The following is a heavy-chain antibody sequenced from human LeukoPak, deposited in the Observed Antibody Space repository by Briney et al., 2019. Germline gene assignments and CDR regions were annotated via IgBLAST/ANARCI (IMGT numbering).Heavy chain of an antibody. CDR3: ASLVATMT. J-gene: IGHJ4*02. V-gene: IGHV3-7*01. D-gene: IGHD5-12*01. Sequence: GGSLRLSCAASRFAFSTSWMSWVRRAPGKGLEWVANINQDGSEKYYMDSVKGRFTISRDNAKNSLYLQMNSLRAEDSAVYYCASLVATMTWGQGTVVTVSS. CDR2: INQDGSEK. CDR1: RFAFSTSW.